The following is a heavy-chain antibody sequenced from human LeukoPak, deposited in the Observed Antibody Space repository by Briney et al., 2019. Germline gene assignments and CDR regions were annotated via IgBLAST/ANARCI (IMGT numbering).Heavy chain of an antibody. D-gene: IGHD6-13*01. CDR1: GFTFSSYA. J-gene: IGHJ4*02. CDR2: ISGSGGSA. Sequence: GGSLRLSCAASGFTFSSYAMSWVRQAPGKRLEWVSAISGSGGSAYYADSVKGRFTISRDNSKNTLYLQMNSLRAEDSAVYYCAKDSKQQLVGFYFDYWGQGTLVTVSS. CDR3: AKDSKQQLVGFYFDY. V-gene: IGHV3-23*01.